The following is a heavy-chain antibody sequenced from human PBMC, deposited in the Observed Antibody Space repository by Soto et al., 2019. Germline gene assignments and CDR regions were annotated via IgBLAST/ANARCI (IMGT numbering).Heavy chain of an antibody. CDR2: IFHSGST. V-gene: IGHV4-59*01. D-gene: IGHD3-16*01. CDR3: ARVDYDWGRGSYPYNYGMDV. CDR1: GGSISSNY. Sequence: TLSLTCPVSGGSISSNYWSWIRQPPGKGLEWIGYIFHSGSTTYNPSLKSRVTMSVDTSKNQFSLNLSSVTAADTAVYYCARVDYDWGRGSYPYNYGMDVWGQGTKGT. J-gene: IGHJ6*01.